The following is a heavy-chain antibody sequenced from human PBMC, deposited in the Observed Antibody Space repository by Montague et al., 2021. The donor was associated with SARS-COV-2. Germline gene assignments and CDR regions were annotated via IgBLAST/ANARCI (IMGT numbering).Heavy chain of an antibody. CDR1: GGSLSGDH. Sequence: SETLSLTCAVYGGSLSGDHWSWFRQPPGKELEWFGEDNHSGHTNXXVSLKSRVTMSVDTSKSQFSLKVRSVTAADTAVYYCARGPVGVAARLRYYFDQWGQGTLVTVSS. CDR2: DNHSGHT. CDR3: ARGPVGVAARLRYYFDQ. V-gene: IGHV4-34*01. D-gene: IGHD6-6*01. J-gene: IGHJ4*02.